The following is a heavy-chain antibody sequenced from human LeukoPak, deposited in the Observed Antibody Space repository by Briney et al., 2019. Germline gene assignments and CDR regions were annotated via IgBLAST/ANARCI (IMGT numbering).Heavy chain of an antibody. Sequence: PSETLSLTCTVSGGSISSYYWSWIRQPPGKGLEWIGYIYYTGSNNYNPSLKSRVTISVDTSQSQFSLKLRSVTAADTAVYYCARRGSNYYDSSGYFLDPHFDSWGQGILVTVSS. D-gene: IGHD3-22*01. V-gene: IGHV4-59*08. CDR2: IYYTGSN. CDR3: ARRGSNYYDSSGYFLDPHFDS. J-gene: IGHJ4*02. CDR1: GGSISSYY.